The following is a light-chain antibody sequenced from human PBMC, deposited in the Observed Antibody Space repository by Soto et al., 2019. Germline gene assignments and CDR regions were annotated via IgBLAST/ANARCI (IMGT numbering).Light chain of an antibody. Sequence: EIVLIQSPATLSLSPGERATLSCRASQSISSYLAWYQQKPGQTPRLLIYDASNRATDIPARFSGSGSGTDFTLTISSLEPEDFAVYYCQQRYNWLTFGGGTKVEIK. J-gene: IGKJ4*01. CDR2: DAS. V-gene: IGKV3-11*01. CDR1: QSISSY. CDR3: QQRYNWLT.